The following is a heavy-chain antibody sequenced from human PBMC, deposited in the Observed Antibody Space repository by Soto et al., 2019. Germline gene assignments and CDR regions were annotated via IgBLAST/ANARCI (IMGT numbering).Heavy chain of an antibody. V-gene: IGHV4-34*01. Sequence: SETLSLTCAVYGGSFSGYYWSWIRQPPGKGLEWIGEINHSGSTNYNPSLKSRVTISVDTSKNQFSLKLSSVTAADTAVYYCARGLGIRTAMVTRWGQGTLVTVSS. CDR3: ARGLGIRTAMVTR. CDR2: INHSGST. D-gene: IGHD5-18*01. J-gene: IGHJ4*02. CDR1: GGSFSGYY.